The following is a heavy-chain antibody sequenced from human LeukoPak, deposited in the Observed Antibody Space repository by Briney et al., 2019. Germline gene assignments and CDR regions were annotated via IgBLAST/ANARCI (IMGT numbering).Heavy chain of an antibody. J-gene: IGHJ4*02. D-gene: IGHD2-21*01. CDR2: IYQRGNT. Sequence: NPSETLSLTCTVSGGSISSYYWSWIRQPPGKGLEWIGYIYQRGNTNYNPSLKSRVTISVDTSKNQLPLKLSSVTAADTAVYYCARGSYYFDYWGQGTLVTVSS. V-gene: IGHV4-59*08. CDR1: GGSISSYY. CDR3: ARGSYYFDY.